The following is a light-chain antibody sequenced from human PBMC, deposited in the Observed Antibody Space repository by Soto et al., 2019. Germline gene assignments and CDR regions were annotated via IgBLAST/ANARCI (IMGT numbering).Light chain of an antibody. CDR2: AAS. V-gene: IGKV1-12*01. CDR1: QGISRW. CDR3: QQANSFPLT. Sequence: IQMTQSPSSVSASVGDRVTITCRASQGISRWLAWYQQKPGKAPNLLIYAASSLHSGVPSRFSGSGSGTDFTLTISSLQPEDFATYYCQQANSFPLTFGGGTKVEIK. J-gene: IGKJ4*01.